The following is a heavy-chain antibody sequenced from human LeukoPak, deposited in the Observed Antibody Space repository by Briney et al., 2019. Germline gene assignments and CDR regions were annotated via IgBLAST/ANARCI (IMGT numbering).Heavy chain of an antibody. J-gene: IGHJ4*02. D-gene: IGHD2-21*02. Sequence: GGSLRLSCAASGFNFGIDWMSWVRQAPGKGLEWVAHIKEDGSAKYYVDSVKGRFTISRENAKNSVYLQMNSLRAEDTAVYYCARECGGYCYSDYWGQGTLVTVSS. CDR3: ARECGGYCYSDY. V-gene: IGHV3-7*01. CDR2: IKEDGSAK. CDR1: GFNFGIDW.